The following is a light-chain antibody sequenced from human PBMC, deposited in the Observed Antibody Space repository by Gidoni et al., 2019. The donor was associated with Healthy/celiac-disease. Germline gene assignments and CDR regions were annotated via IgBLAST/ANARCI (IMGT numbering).Light chain of an antibody. CDR3: QQSYTTPLT. V-gene: IGKV1-39*01. Sequence: DIQMTQSPSSLSASVGDRVTITCRASQSISSYLNWYQQRPGKAPKLLIYAASTLQSGVPSSFSGSGSGTDFTLTISSLVPEDFATYYCQQSYTTPLTFGGGTKVEIK. CDR2: AAS. CDR1: QSISSY. J-gene: IGKJ4*01.